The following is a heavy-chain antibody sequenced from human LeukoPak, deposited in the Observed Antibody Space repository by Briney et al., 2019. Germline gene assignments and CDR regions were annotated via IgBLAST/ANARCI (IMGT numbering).Heavy chain of an antibody. CDR3: VREGPPQGRPWSGWYPFDF. J-gene: IGHJ4*02. D-gene: IGHD3-3*01. CDR1: GFTFSSYW. Sequence: GGFLRLSCAASGFTFSSYWMTWVRQAPGKGLEWVANIRGDGSERFYVGYLKGRFTISRDNAKNSLYLQMNSLRVDDTAVYYCVREGPPQGRPWSGWYPFDFWGQGILVTVSS. CDR2: IRGDGSER. V-gene: IGHV3-7*01.